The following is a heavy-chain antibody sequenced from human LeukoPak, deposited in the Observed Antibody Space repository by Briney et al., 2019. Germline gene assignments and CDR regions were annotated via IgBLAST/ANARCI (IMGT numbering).Heavy chain of an antibody. J-gene: IGHJ4*02. D-gene: IGHD6-13*01. CDR2: ISSSSTTI. CDR3: ARDWSGQQLPTENDY. Sequence: GGSLRLSCAASGFRFTYYGMNWVRQAPGKGLEWVSYISSSSTTIYYADSVKGRFTISRDNAKNSLYLQMNSLRAEDTAVYYCARDWSGQQLPTENDYWGQGTLVTVSS. V-gene: IGHV3-48*01. CDR1: GFRFTYYG.